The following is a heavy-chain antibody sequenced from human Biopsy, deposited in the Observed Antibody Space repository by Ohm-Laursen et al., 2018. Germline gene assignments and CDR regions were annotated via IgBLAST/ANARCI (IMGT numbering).Heavy chain of an antibody. D-gene: IGHD3-16*01. Sequence: SLRLSCTASGFIFADYAMHWVRQAPGKGPEWIADISSTSKTISYADSVKGRFTISRDNARESIYLQMSTLRAEDTAVYYCARVKLWYPYCYFDHWGRGTLVTVSS. CDR3: ARVKLWYPYCYFDH. V-gene: IGHV3-11*01. J-gene: IGHJ2*01. CDR2: ISSTSKTI. CDR1: GFIFADYA.